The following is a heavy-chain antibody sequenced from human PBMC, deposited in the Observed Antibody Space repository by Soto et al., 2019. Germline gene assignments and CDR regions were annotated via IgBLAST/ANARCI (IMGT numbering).Heavy chain of an antibody. CDR1: GFTFSSYA. CDR2: ISGSGGST. D-gene: IGHD3-10*01. V-gene: IGHV3-23*01. J-gene: IGHJ6*03. Sequence: GGSLRLSCAASGFTFSSYAMSWVRQAPGKGLEWVSAISGSGGSTYYADSVKGRFTISRDNSKNTLYLQMNSLRAEDTAVYYCAKGANAVNYYYYYMDVWGKGTTVTVSS. CDR3: AKGANAVNYYYYYMDV.